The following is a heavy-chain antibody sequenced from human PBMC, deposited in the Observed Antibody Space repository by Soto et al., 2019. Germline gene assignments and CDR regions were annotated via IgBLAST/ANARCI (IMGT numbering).Heavy chain of an antibody. CDR2: ISAYNGNT. V-gene: IGHV1-18*01. CDR1: GYTFTSYG. J-gene: IGHJ4*02. Sequence: RASVKVSCKASGYTFTSYGISWVRQAPGQGLEWMGWISAYNGNTNYAQKLQGRVTMTTDTSTRTAYMELRSLRSDDTAVYFCAGFGVGDRDDKWGQGTLVTVSS. D-gene: IGHD2-8*01. CDR3: AGFGVGDRDDK.